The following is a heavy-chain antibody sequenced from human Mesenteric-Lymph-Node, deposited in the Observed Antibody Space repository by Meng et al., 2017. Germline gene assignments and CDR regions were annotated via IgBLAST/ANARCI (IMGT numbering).Heavy chain of an antibody. CDR1: GGFISNNNW. D-gene: IGHD3-16*01. CDR2: IHHSGST. V-gene: IGHV4-4*02. J-gene: IGHJ5*02. CDR3: AREEGGPLDR. Sequence: QVQLQEAGPGWVKPSGTLSLTSDVPGGFISNNNWWSWVRQPPGKGLEWIGEIHHSGSTSYNPSLKSRVTISVDRSKNQFSLKLTSVTAADTAVYFCAREEGGPLDRWGQGTLVTVSS.